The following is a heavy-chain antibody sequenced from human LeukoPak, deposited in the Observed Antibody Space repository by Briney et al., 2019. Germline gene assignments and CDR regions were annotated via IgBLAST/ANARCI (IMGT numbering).Heavy chain of an antibody. D-gene: IGHD3-10*01. CDR2: IKQDGSEK. Sequence: GGSLRLSCAASGFTLSTYWMSWVRQAPGKGLEWVADIKQDGSEKYYVDSVKGRFTISRDNAKNSLYLQMNSLRVEDTAVYYCAKVAKYYYGSETYYFFDYWGQGTLVTASS. J-gene: IGHJ4*02. CDR1: GFTLSTYW. V-gene: IGHV3-7*01. CDR3: AKVAKYYYGSETYYFFDY.